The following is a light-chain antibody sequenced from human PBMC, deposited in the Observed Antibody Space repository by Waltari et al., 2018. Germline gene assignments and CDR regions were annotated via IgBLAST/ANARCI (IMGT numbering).Light chain of an antibody. CDR2: DVS. CDR3: SSYTSISACVL. CDR1: SSDVGGYDY. Sequence: QSALTQPASVSGSPGQSITISCTGTSSDVGGYDYVSWYQQHPGKAPKLMIYDVSNRPSGVSNRFSGSKSGNTASLTISGPQAEDEADYYCSSYTSISACVLFGGGTKLTVL. V-gene: IGLV2-14*03. J-gene: IGLJ3*02.